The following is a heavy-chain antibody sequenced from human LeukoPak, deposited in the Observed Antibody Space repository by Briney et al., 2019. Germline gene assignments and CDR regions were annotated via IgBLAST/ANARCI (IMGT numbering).Heavy chain of an antibody. D-gene: IGHD3-9*01. Sequence: ASVKVSCKASGYTFTSYDINWVRQATGQGLEWMGWMNPNSGNTGYAQEFQGRVTMTRYTSISTAYMELSSLRSEDTAVYYCARTPDILTQEGADYWGQGTLVTVSS. V-gene: IGHV1-8*01. CDR3: ARTPDILTQEGADY. CDR2: MNPNSGNT. J-gene: IGHJ4*02. CDR1: GYTFTSYD.